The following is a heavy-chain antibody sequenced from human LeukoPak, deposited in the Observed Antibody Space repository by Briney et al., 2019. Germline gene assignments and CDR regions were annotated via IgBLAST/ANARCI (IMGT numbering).Heavy chain of an antibody. CDR3: TRGGVPGAGNWFDP. J-gene: IGHJ5*02. Sequence: SETLSLTCSVSGGSISNYYWNWIRQPAGKGLELIGRVHARVTTKYNPSLNSRVTMSLDTSRNQFSLKLYSVTAADTAVYYCTRGGVPGAGNWFDPWSQGTLVTVSS. V-gene: IGHV4-4*07. CDR2: VHARVTT. CDR1: GGSISNYY. D-gene: IGHD1-26*01.